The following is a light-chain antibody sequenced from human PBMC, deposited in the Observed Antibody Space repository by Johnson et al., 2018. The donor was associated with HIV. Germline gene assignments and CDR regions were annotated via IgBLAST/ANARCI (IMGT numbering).Light chain of an antibody. V-gene: IGLV1-51*02. J-gene: IGLJ1*01. CDR1: SSNIGNNY. CDR3: GTWDSRLSVYV. Sequence: QSVLTQPPSVSAAPGQKVTISCSGSSSNIGNNYVSWYQQLPGTAPKLLIYENNQRSSGIPDRFSGSKSATSATLGITGLQTGDEADYYCGTWDSRLSVYVFGSGTKVTV. CDR2: ENN.